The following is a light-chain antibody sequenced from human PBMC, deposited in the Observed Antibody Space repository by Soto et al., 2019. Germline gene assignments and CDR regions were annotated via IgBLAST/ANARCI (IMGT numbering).Light chain of an antibody. CDR1: QSISSW. Sequence: DIQTTQSPSTLSASVGDRVTITCRASQSISSWLAWYPKKPGKAPKLLIYDASSLESGVPSRFSGSGSGTEFNLTISRLQTDDFATYECQQYNSYTRTFGQGTKVDIK. CDR2: DAS. J-gene: IGKJ1*01. CDR3: QQYNSYTRT. V-gene: IGKV1-5*01.